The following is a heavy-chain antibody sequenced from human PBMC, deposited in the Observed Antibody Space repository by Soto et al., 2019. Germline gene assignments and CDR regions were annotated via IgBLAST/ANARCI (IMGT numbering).Heavy chain of an antibody. CDR1: GGSISSSSYY. D-gene: IGHD3-9*01. CDR3: ARRRYYDILPGLTLHFDL. CDR2: IYYSGST. J-gene: IGHJ2*01. Sequence: QLQLQESGPGLVKPSETLSLTCTVSGGSISSSSYYWGWIRQPPGKGLEWLGSIYYSGSTYYNPPLKSRVTISVDTSKNQFSLQLSSVTAADTAVYYCARRRYYDILPGLTLHFDLWGRGTLVTVSS. V-gene: IGHV4-39*01.